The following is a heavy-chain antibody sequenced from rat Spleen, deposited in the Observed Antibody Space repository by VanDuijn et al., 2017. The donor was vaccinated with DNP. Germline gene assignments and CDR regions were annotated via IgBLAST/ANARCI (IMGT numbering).Heavy chain of an antibody. Sequence: EVQLVESGGGLVQPGTSLKLSCAASGFTFSAYYMAWVRQAPAKGLEWVAYIGSPAYAPYYTDSVKGRFAISRDNAKSTLYLQMNSLRSEDMATYYCARHNYGYDYFDYWGQGVMVTVSS. CDR1: GFTFSAYY. CDR3: ARHNYGYDYFDY. J-gene: IGHJ2*01. D-gene: IGHD1-11*01. CDR2: IGSPAYAP. V-gene: IGHV5-22*01.